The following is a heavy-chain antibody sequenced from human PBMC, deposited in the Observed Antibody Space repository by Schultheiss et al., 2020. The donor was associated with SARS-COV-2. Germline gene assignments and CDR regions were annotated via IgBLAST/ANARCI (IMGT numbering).Heavy chain of an antibody. Sequence: SETLSLTCAVSGGSISSGGYSWSWIRQPPGKGLEWIGRIYTSGSTNYNPSLKSRVTMSVDTSKNQFSLKLSSVTAADTAVYYCARTGGRYWGQGTLVTVSS. J-gene: IGHJ4*02. CDR2: IYTSGST. CDR3: ARTGGRY. D-gene: IGHD1-14*01. V-gene: IGHV4-61*08. CDR1: GGSISSGGYS.